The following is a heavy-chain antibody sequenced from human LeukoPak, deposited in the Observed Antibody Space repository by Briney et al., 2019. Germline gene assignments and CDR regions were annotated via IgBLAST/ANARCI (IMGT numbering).Heavy chain of an antibody. CDR2: INHSGST. Sequence: SETLSLTCAVYGGSFSGYYWSWIRQPPGKGLEWIGEINHSGSTNYNPSLKSRVTISVDTSKNQFSLKLSSVTAADTAVYYCARGVLGARDYWGQGTLVTVSS. V-gene: IGHV4-34*01. J-gene: IGHJ4*02. D-gene: IGHD2-8*02. CDR3: ARGVLGARDY. CDR1: GGSFSGYY.